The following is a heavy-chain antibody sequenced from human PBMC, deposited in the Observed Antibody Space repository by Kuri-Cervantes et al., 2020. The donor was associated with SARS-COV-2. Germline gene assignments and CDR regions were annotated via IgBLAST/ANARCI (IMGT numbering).Heavy chain of an antibody. V-gene: IGHV3-74*01. CDR1: GFMFSCYW. J-gene: IGHJ4*02. Sequence: GESLKISCAASGFMFSCYWMHWVRQAPGKGLVWVSRINSDGSNTTYADSVRGRFTLSRDNAKNMLFLQMNSLRAEDTAVYYCVRDGDHWNFDYWGQGTLVTVSS. CDR2: INSDGSNT. D-gene: IGHD1-1*01. CDR3: VRDGDHWNFDY.